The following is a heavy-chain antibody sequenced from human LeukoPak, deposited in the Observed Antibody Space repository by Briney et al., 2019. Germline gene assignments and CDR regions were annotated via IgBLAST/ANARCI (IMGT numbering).Heavy chain of an antibody. CDR2: ISAYNGNT. Sequence: ASVTVSCTASGYTFTSYGISWVRQAPGQGLEWMGWISAYNGNTNYAQKLKGRVTMTTDTSTSTAYMELRSLRSDDTAVYYCARDSGSYYFDYWGQGTLVTVSS. J-gene: IGHJ4*02. V-gene: IGHV1-18*01. CDR1: GYTFTSYG. CDR3: ARDSGSYYFDY. D-gene: IGHD1-26*01.